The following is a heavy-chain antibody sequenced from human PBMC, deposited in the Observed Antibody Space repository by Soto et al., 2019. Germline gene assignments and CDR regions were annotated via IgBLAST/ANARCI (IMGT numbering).Heavy chain of an antibody. CDR3: TTDIYCSGGSCYRGKVDP. Sequence: GGSLRLSCAASGFTFSNAWMSWVRQAPGKGLEWVGRIKSKTDGGTTDYAAPVKGRFTISRDDSKNTLYLQMNSLKTEDTAVYYCTTDIYCSGGSCYRGKVDPWGQGTLVTVSS. V-gene: IGHV3-15*01. CDR2: IKSKTDGGTT. CDR1: GFTFSNAW. D-gene: IGHD2-15*01. J-gene: IGHJ5*02.